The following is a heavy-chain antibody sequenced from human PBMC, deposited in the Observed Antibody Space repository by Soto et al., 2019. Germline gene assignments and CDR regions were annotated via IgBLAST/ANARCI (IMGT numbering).Heavy chain of an antibody. J-gene: IGHJ6*02. V-gene: IGHV3-23*01. CDR1: GFTLTSYG. CDR3: AKDGTTAGIHYYGMDI. CDR2: IGRGGDT. D-gene: IGHD1-1*01. Sequence: EVQLLESGGGLVQPGGSLRLSCEVSGFTLTSYGMNWVRQAPDKGLELVSTIGRGGDTFYADSVRGRFTISRDNSKSTLFLQMSSLRGEDTALYFCAKDGTTAGIHYYGMDIWGQGTTVTVSS.